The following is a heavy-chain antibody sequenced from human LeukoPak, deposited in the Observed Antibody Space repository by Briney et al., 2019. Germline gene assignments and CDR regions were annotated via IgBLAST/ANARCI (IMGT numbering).Heavy chain of an antibody. V-gene: IGHV3-23*01. CDR2: ISGSGGST. CDR1: GFTFSSYA. J-gene: IGHJ4*02. Sequence: PGGSLRLSCAASGFTFSSYAMSWVRQAPGKGLEWVSAISGSGGSTYYADSVKGRFTIPRDNSKNTLYLQMNSLRAEDTAVYYCAKDARFYGVEFGHYYFDYWGQGTLVTVSS. D-gene: IGHD4-17*01. CDR3: AKDARFYGVEFGHYYFDY.